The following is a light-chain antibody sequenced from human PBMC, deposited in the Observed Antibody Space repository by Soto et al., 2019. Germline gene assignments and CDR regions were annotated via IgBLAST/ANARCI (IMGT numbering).Light chain of an antibody. V-gene: IGKV3-20*01. CDR1: QSVSSSY. CDR3: QQYGSPIT. J-gene: IGKJ5*01. Sequence: EIVLTQSPGTLSLSPGERATLSCRASQSVSSSYLAWYQQKPGQAPRLLIYGASSRATGIPDRFSGSGSGTAFTLTISRLEPEHFAVYYCQQYGSPITFGQGTRLEMK. CDR2: GAS.